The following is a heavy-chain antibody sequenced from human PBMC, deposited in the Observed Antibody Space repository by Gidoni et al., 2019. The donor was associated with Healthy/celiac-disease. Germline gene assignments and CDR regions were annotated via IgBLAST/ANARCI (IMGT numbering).Heavy chain of an antibody. D-gene: IGHD3-22*01. V-gene: IGHV3-33*01. CDR2: IWYDGSNK. CDR3: ASGEGLYDSSGYYYGGIDY. Sequence: QVQLVESGGGVVQPGRSLRLSCAASGFTFSSYGMHWVRQAPGKGLEVVAVIWYDGSNKYYADSVKGRFTISRDNSKNTLYLQMNSLRAEDTAVYYCASGEGLYDSSGYYYGGIDYWGQGTLVTVSS. CDR1: GFTFSSYG. J-gene: IGHJ4*02.